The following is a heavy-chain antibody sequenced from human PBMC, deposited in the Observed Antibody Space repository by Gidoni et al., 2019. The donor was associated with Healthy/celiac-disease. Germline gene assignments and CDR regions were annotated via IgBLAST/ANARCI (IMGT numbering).Heavy chain of an antibody. CDR2: ISSSSSYI. Sequence: EVQLVESGGGLVKPGGSLRLSCAASGFTFSSYSMNWVRQAPGKGLEWVSSISSSSSYIYYADSVKGRFTISRDNAKNSLYLQMNSLRAEDTAVYYCAREGGQVATFLYYYYGMDVWGQGTTVTVSS. CDR3: AREGGQVATFLYYYYGMDV. V-gene: IGHV3-21*01. CDR1: GFTFSSYS. D-gene: IGHD5-12*01. J-gene: IGHJ6*02.